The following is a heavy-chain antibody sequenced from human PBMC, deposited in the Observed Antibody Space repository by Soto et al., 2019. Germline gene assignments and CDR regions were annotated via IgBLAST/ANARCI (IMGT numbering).Heavy chain of an antibody. CDR2: IYYSEKT. D-gene: IGHD3-3*02. J-gene: IGHJ6*02. CDR3: ARAPLISIFFAYGMDV. Sequence: WTWIRQPPGKGLEWIGYIYYSEKTYYHPSLKSRVTISVDTSKNQFSLKLSSVTAADTAVYYCARAPLISIFFAYGMDVWGQGTTVTVSS. V-gene: IGHV4-31*02.